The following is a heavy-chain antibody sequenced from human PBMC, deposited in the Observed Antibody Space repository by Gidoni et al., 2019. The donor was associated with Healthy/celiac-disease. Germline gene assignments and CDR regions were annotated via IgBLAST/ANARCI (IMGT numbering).Heavy chain of an antibody. J-gene: IGHJ4*02. CDR3: ARCPDGPDY. CDR1: GFPFSKYW. Sequence: EVQLVESGGGLVQPGGSLRLSCAASGFPFSKYWMPWVRQAPGKGPEWVANIKEDGSEKFYVDSLKGRFTISRDNAKNSLYLQMNSLRVEDTGIYYCARCPDGPDYWGQGTLVTVSS. CDR2: IKEDGSEK. V-gene: IGHV3-7*03.